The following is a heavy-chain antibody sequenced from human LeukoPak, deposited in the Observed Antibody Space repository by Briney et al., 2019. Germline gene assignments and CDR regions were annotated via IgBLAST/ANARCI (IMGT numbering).Heavy chain of an antibody. CDR1: GFTFSSHW. CDR2: IKQDGSDK. V-gene: IGHV3-7*01. J-gene: IGHJ4*02. Sequence: GGSLRLSCAASGFTFSSHWMSWVRQAPGKGLEWVANIKQDGSDKYYVDSVKGRFTVSRDNAKNSLYLQMNSLRAEDTAVYYCARGYTETAYFDYWGQGTLVTVSS. CDR3: ARGYTETAYFDY. D-gene: IGHD4-11*01.